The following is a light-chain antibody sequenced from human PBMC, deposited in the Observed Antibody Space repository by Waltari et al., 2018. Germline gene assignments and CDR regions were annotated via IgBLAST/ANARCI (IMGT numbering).Light chain of an antibody. CDR1: QSITNY. Sequence: EIVLTQSPAPLSLSPGERATLSCRASQSITNYLAWYQQNRGQAPRLLISDASNRATGIPARFSGSGSGTDFTLTISGLEPEDFAVYYCQQRSNWPLLTFGGGTKVEIK. V-gene: IGKV3-11*01. CDR2: DAS. J-gene: IGKJ4*01. CDR3: QQRSNWPLLT.